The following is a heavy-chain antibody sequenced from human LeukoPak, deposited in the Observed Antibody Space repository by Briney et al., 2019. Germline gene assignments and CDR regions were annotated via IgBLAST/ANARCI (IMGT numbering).Heavy chain of an antibody. CDR3: LRGDSRDF. Sequence: GGSLGLSCAACGFAFSSYTMNWARQALGKGLEWVASINRGGTSTHYAFSVKGRFTISRDNAQNVLYLQMNGLRGDDAAVYYCLRGDSRDFWGQGTLVTVSS. V-gene: IGHV3-21*06. CDR1: GFAFSSYT. CDR2: INRGGTST. D-gene: IGHD3-22*01. J-gene: IGHJ4*02.